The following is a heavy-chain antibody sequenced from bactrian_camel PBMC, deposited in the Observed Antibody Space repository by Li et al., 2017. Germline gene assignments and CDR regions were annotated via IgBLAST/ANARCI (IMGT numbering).Heavy chain of an antibody. CDR3: KTDGGLWCPVY. D-gene: IGHD2*01. V-gene: IGHV3S7*01. CDR2: IYSDGINT. Sequence: HVQLVESGGDLVQPGGSLRLSCAASGFTFSSYTMTWVRQAPGKGLEWVSSIYSDGINTYYADSVKGRFTISRDIAKNTVYLQMDSLKPVDTAMYSCKTDGGLWCPVYWGQGTQVTVS. CDR1: GFTFSSYT. J-gene: IGHJ4*01.